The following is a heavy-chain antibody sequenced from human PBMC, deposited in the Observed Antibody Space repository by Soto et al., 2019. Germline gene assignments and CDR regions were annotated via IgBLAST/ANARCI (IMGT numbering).Heavy chain of an antibody. Sequence: QVQLVQSGAEVKKPGASVKVSCKASGYTFTSYAMHWVRQAPGQRLEWMGWINAGNGNTKYSQKFQGRVTITRDTSASTAYMELSSLRSEDTAVYYCARDHLRYGGNQYYYYYGMDVWGQGTTVTASS. CDR1: GYTFTSYA. CDR2: INAGNGNT. D-gene: IGHD4-17*01. J-gene: IGHJ6*02. CDR3: ARDHLRYGGNQYYYYYGMDV. V-gene: IGHV1-3*01.